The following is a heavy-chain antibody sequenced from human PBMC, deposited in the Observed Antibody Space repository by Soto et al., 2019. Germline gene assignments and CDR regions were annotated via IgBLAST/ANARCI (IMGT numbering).Heavy chain of an antibody. CDR3: AREGGLLNWFEP. J-gene: IGHJ5*02. CDR1: EFTFSSYS. V-gene: IGHV3-48*02. CDR2: ISSSSSTI. Sequence: PVWPLRLSCTASEFTFSSYSMNWVLKAPGKGLECVSYISSSSSTIYYADSVKGRFTISRDNAKNSLYLQMNSLRDEDTAVYYCAREGGLLNWFEPWGQGTLVTVSS.